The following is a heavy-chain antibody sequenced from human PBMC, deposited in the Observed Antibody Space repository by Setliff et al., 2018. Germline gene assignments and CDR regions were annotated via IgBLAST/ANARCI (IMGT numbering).Heavy chain of an antibody. D-gene: IGHD4-17*01. Sequence: GGSLRLSCAASGFSFSRYEMIWVRQAPGKGLEWVANINQGGSDQFYVESVKGRFTISRDNAKNSLYLQMNNLRAEDTAMYYCARDDFGDYFFSFWGRGTLVTVSS. V-gene: IGHV3-7*01. J-gene: IGHJ4*02. CDR2: INQGGSDQ. CDR1: GFSFSRYE. CDR3: ARDDFGDYFFSF.